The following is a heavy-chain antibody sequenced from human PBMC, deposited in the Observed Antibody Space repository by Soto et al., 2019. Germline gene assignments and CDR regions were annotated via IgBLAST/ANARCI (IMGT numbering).Heavy chain of an antibody. Sequence: SVKVSCKASGFTFTSSAVQWVRQARGQRLEWIGWIVVGSGNTSYAQKFQGRVTMTRDTSTGTVYMELSSLRSEDTAVYYCARGYSSSWSDYGMDVWGQGTTVTVSS. D-gene: IGHD6-13*01. J-gene: IGHJ6*02. CDR1: GFTFTSSA. CDR3: ARGYSSSWSDYGMDV. CDR2: IVVGSGNT. V-gene: IGHV1-58*01.